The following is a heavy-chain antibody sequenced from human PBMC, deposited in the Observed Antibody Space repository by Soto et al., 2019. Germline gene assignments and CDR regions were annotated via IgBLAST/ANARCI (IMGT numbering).Heavy chain of an antibody. CDR1: GYSFTSYG. V-gene: IGHV1-18*01. D-gene: IGHD4-17*01. J-gene: IGHJ4*02. Sequence: ASVKVSCKASGYSFTSYGVSWVRRAPGQGLEWMGWISAYNGNTNYAQKLQGRVTMTTDTSTSTAYMELRSLRSDDTAVYYCARGIYDYGDYYFDYWGQGTLVTVSS. CDR2: ISAYNGNT. CDR3: ARGIYDYGDYYFDY.